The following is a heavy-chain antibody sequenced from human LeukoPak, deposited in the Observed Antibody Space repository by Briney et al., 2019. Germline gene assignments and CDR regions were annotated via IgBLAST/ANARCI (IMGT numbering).Heavy chain of an antibody. Sequence: ASVKVSCKASGYTFTGYYMHWVRQAPGQGLEWMGWINPNSGGTNYAQKFQGRVTMTRDTSISTAYMELSRLRSDDTAVYYCARSHSPHYDILTGYIPPFDYWGQGTLVTVSS. CDR3: ARSHSPHYDILTGYIPPFDY. CDR2: INPNSGGT. V-gene: IGHV1-2*02. J-gene: IGHJ4*02. CDR1: GYTFTGYY. D-gene: IGHD3-9*01.